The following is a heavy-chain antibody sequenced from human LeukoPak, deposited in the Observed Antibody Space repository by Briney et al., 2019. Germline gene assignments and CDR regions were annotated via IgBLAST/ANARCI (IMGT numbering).Heavy chain of an antibody. CDR2: ISYDGSNK. CDR3: ARDAGSSGYYYYGDNWFDP. V-gene: IGHV3-30*03. Sequence: GGSLRLSCAASGFTFSSYGMHWVRQAPGKGLEWVAVISYDGSNKYYADSVKGRFTISRDNSKNTLYLQMNSLRAEDTAVYYCARDAGSSGYYYYGDNWFDPWGQGTLVTVSS. CDR1: GFTFSSYG. D-gene: IGHD3-22*01. J-gene: IGHJ5*02.